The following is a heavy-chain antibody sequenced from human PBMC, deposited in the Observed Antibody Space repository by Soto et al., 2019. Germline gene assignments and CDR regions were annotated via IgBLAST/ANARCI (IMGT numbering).Heavy chain of an antibody. CDR3: ARDGSTVTTWGRVLDGFDP. J-gene: IGHJ5*02. V-gene: IGHV4-39*02. D-gene: IGHD4-17*01. Sequence: QLQLQESGPGLVKPSETLSLTCTVSGGCISSSSYYWGWIRQPPGNGLEWIGSIYYSGSTYYNPSLKSRVTISVDTSKNQFSLKLSSVTAADTAVYYCARDGSTVTTWGRVLDGFDPWGQGTLVTVSS. CDR1: GGCISSSSYY. CDR2: IYYSGST.